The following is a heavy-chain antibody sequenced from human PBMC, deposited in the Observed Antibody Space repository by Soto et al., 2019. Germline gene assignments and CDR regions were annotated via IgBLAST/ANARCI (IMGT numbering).Heavy chain of an antibody. CDR3: ARDKDAFDI. J-gene: IGHJ3*02. CDR1: GFTFSSYG. CDR2: IWYDGSNK. V-gene: IGHV3-33*01. Sequence: GGSLRLSCAASGFTFSSYGMHWVRQAPGKGLEWVAVIWYDGSNKYYADSVQGRFTISRDNAKNSLYLQMNSLRAEDTALYYCARDKDAFDIWGRGTEVTVSS.